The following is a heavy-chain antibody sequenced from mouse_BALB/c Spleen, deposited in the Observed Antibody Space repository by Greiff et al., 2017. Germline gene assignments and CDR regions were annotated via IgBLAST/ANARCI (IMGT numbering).Heavy chain of an antibody. J-gene: IGHJ3*01. CDR3: ARQTGRPFAY. CDR1: GFAFSSYD. Sequence: EVKLEESGGGLVQPGGSLKLSCAASGFAFSSYDMSWVRQTPEKRLEWVAYISSGGGSTYYPDTVKGRFTISRDNAKNTLYLQMSSLKSEDTAMYYGARQTGRPFAYWGQGTLVTVSA. CDR2: ISSGGGST. V-gene: IGHV5-12-1*01.